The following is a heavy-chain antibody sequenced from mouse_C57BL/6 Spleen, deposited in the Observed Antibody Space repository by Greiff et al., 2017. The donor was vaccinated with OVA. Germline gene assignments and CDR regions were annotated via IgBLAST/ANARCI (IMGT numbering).Heavy chain of an antibody. V-gene: IGHV1-9*01. D-gene: IGHD3-2*02. CDR3: ARFPTAQAILWFAY. CDR2: ILPGSGST. J-gene: IGHJ3*01. CDR1: GYTFTGYW. Sequence: QVQLKQSGAELMKPGASVKLSCKATGYTFTGYWIEWVKQRPGHGLEWIGEILPGSGSTNYNEKFKGKATFTADTSSNTSYMQLSSLTTEDSAIYDCARFPTAQAILWFAYWGQGTLVTVSA.